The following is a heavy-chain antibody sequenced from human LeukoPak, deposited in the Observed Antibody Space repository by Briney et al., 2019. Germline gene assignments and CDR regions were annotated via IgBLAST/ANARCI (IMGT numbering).Heavy chain of an antibody. Sequence: SETLSLTCAVYGESFSGYYWSWIRQPPGKGLEWIGEINHSGSTNYNPSLKSRVTISVDTSKNQFSLKLSSVTAADTAVYYCARHVNTYYYYYYMDVWGKGTTVTVSS. CDR1: GESFSGYY. V-gene: IGHV4-34*01. D-gene: IGHD1/OR15-1a*01. CDR3: ARHVNTYYYYYYMDV. CDR2: INHSGST. J-gene: IGHJ6*03.